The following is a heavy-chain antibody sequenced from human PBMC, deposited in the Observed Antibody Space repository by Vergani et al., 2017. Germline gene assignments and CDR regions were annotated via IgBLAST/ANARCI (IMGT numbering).Heavy chain of an antibody. CDR2: IYTSGST. V-gene: IGHV4-61*02. Sequence: QVQLQESGPGLVKPSQTLSLTCTVSGGSISSGSYYWSWIRQPAGKGLEWIGRIYTSGSTNYNPSLKSRVTISVDTSKNQFSLKLSSVTAADTAVYYCARDRRLGTGTFAFDIWGQGTMVTVSS. D-gene: IGHD1-7*01. J-gene: IGHJ3*02. CDR1: GGSISSGSYY. CDR3: ARDRRLGTGTFAFDI.